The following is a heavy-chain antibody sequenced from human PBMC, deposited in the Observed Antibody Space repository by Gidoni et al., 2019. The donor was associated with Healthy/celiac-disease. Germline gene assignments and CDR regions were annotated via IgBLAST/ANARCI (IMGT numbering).Heavy chain of an antibody. CDR1: GFTVSSNY. D-gene: IGHD3-22*01. J-gene: IGHJ6*02. V-gene: IGHV3-66*01. CDR2: IYSGGST. CDR3: ARGGSGYYYGMDV. Sequence: EVQLVESGGGLVQPGGSLRLSCAASGFTVSSNYMSWVRQAPGKGLEWVSVIYSGGSTYYADSVKGRFTISRDNSKNTLYLQMNSRRAEDTAVYYCARGGSGYYYGMDVWGQGTTVTVSS.